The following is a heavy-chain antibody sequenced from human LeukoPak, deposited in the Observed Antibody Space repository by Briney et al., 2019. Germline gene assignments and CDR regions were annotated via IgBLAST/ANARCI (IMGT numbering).Heavy chain of an antibody. CDR3: ARENVYDSSGYYKITDY. Sequence: PGGSLRLSCAASGFTFSSYSMNWVRQAPGKGLEWVSYISSSSSTIYYADSVKGRFTISRDNAKNSLYLQMNSLRAEDTAVYYCARENVYDSSGYYKITDYWGQGTLVTVSS. V-gene: IGHV3-48*01. J-gene: IGHJ4*02. CDR2: ISSSSSTI. CDR1: GFTFSSYS. D-gene: IGHD3-22*01.